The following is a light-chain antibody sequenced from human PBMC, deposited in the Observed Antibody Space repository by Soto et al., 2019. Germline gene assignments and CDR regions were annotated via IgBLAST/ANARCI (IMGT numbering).Light chain of an antibody. J-gene: IGKJ2*01. Sequence: DIQITQSPSTLSASVRDRVTITCRASQSISNSLAWYQRRPGKAPKLLIYKASSLETGVPSRFSGSGSGTEFTLTISSLQPDDFATYYCQQYNSDWNTFGQGTKVDIK. CDR3: QQYNSDWNT. CDR1: QSISNS. CDR2: KAS. V-gene: IGKV1-5*03.